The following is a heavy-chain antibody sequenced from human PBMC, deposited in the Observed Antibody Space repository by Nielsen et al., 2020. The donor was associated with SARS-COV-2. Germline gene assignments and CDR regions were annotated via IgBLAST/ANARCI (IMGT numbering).Heavy chain of an antibody. D-gene: IGHD1-14*01. CDR3: AKDITGDYYYYGMDV. J-gene: IGHJ6*02. CDR1: GFTFSSYG. Sequence: GGSLRLSCAASGFTFSSYGMHWVRQAPGKGLEWVSYISSSSSTIYYADSVKGRFTISRDNAKNSLYLQMNSLRAEDTALYYCAKDITGDYYYYGMDVWGQGTTVTVSS. V-gene: IGHV3-48*01. CDR2: ISSSSSTI.